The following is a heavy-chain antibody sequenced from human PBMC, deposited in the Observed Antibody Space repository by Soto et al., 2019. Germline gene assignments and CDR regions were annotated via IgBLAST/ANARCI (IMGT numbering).Heavy chain of an antibody. CDR3: ARSQGSCTSLEIYYYYYYGMDV. D-gene: IGHD2-2*01. CDR1: GGTFGSYA. V-gene: IGHV1-69*01. J-gene: IGHJ6*02. Sequence: QVQLVQSGAEVKKPGSSVKVSCKASGGTFGSYAISWVRQAPGQGLEWMGGIIPITATANYAQKFQGRVTITADESTSTASMQLSSLRSEDTAVYYCARSQGSCTSLEIYYYYYYGMDVWGQGTTVTVSS. CDR2: IIPITATA.